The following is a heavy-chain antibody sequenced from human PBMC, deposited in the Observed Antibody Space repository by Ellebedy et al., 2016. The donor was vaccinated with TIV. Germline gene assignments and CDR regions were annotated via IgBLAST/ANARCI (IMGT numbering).Heavy chain of an antibody. J-gene: IGHJ6*02. Sequence: AASVTVSCKASGYTFTSYDINWLRQATGQGLDWMGWMNPYSGNTGYAQKFQGRVTMTRDTSTSIVYMELSSLRSEDTAVYYCAREEPYGSGTKDYGMDVWGQGTTVTVSS. CDR1: GYTFTSYD. V-gene: IGHV1-8*01. D-gene: IGHD3-10*01. CDR2: MNPYSGNT. CDR3: AREEPYGSGTKDYGMDV.